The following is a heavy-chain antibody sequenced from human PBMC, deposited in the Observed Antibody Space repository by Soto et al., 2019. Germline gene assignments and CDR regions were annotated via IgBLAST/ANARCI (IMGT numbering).Heavy chain of an antibody. CDR3: ARDPSYDAFDI. J-gene: IGHJ3*02. V-gene: IGHV3-21*01. CDR1: GFTFSTYW. Sequence: PGGSLRLSCAASGFTFSTYWMHWVRQAPGKGLEWVSSISSSSSYIYYADSVKGRFTISRDNAKNSLYLQMNSLRAEDTAVYYCARDPSYDAFDIWGQGTMVTVSS. CDR2: ISSSSSYI.